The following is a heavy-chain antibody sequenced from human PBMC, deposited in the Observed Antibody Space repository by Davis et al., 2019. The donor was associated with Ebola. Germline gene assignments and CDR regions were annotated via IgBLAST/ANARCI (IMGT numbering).Heavy chain of an antibody. Sequence: GGSLRLSCAASGFSFGAYAMHWVRQAPGKGLEWVSLISWDGRSTAYAESVRGRFSISRDNSKKFLYLQMNSLRAEDTALYYCAAYDSTFRNFWGQGTLVTVSS. CDR3: AAYDSTFRNF. J-gene: IGHJ4*02. CDR2: ISWDGRST. D-gene: IGHD3-22*01. CDR1: GFSFGAYA. V-gene: IGHV3-43D*03.